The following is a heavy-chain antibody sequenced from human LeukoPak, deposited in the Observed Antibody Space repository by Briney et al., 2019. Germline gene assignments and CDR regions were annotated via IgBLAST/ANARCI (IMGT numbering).Heavy chain of an antibody. J-gene: IGHJ4*02. CDR3: ARPSRIYYGSGSPLGY. Sequence: ASVKVSCKASGGTFSSYAISWVRQAPGQGLEWMGWISAYNGNTNYAQKLQGRVTMTTDTSTSTAYMELRSLRSDDTAVYYCARPSRIYYGSGSPLGYWGQGTLVTVSS. D-gene: IGHD3-10*01. V-gene: IGHV1-18*01. CDR1: GGTFSSYA. CDR2: ISAYNGNT.